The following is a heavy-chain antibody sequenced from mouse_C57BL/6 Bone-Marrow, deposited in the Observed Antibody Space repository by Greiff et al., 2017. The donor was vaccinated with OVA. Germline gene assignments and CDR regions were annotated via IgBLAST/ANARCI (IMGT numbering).Heavy chain of an antibody. J-gene: IGHJ2*01. Sequence: VQLQQSGAELARPGASVKLSCKASGYTFTSYGISWVKQRTGQGLEWIGEIYPRSGNTYYNEKFKGKATLTADKSSSTAYMELRSLTSEDSAVYFCARRTYYYGSSYAFDYWGQGTTLTVSS. V-gene: IGHV1-81*01. CDR1: GYTFTSYG. CDR2: IYPRSGNT. CDR3: ARRTYYYGSSYAFDY. D-gene: IGHD1-1*01.